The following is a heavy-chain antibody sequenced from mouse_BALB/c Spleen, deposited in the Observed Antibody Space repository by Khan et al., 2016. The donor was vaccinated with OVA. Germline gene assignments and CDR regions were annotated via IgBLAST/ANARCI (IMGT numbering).Heavy chain of an antibody. CDR3: TRHGYVAWFTY. J-gene: IGHJ3*01. Sequence: EVQLQQSGPELMKPGASVKISCKASGYSFTSYYIHWVMQSHGKSLEWIGYIDPFSGGTTYNQKFKGKATLTVDKSSSPAYIHLSNLTSEDSAVYYRTRHGYVAWFTYWGQGTMVTVSA. V-gene: IGHV1S135*01. D-gene: IGHD2-2*01. CDR2: IDPFSGGT. CDR1: GYSFTSYY.